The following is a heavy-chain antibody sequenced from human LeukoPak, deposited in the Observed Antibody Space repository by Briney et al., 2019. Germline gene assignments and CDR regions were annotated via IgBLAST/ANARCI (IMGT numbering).Heavy chain of an antibody. J-gene: IGHJ5*02. CDR2: ISDYNGNT. V-gene: IGHV1-18*01. CDR1: GYTFTSYG. Sequence: EPSVKLSCKASGYTFTSYGISWVRQAPGQGLEWMGWISDYNGNTNYAQKLQGRVTMTTDTSTSTAYMALRRLISDDTAVYYCARDLYRDSLPVSWFDPWGQGTLVTVSS. D-gene: IGHD4-11*01. CDR3: ARDLYRDSLPVSWFDP.